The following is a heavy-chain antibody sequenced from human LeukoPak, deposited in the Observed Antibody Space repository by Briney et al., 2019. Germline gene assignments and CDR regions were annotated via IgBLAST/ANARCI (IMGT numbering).Heavy chain of an antibody. Sequence: GGSLRLSCAASGFTFSSCSMNWVRQAPGKGLEWVSYISSSSSTMYYADSVKGRFTISRDNAKNSLYLQMNSLRDEDTAVYYCARAILPDGSGSCYFDYWGQGTLVTVSS. CDR1: GFTFSSCS. CDR3: ARAILPDGSGSCYFDY. CDR2: ISSSSSTM. D-gene: IGHD3-10*01. V-gene: IGHV3-48*02. J-gene: IGHJ4*02.